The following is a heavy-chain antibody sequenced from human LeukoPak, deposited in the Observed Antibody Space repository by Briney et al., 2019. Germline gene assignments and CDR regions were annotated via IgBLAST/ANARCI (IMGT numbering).Heavy chain of an antibody. J-gene: IGHJ4*02. CDR1: GFTFSYHW. D-gene: IGHD6-13*01. CDR3: AKDSYSKGDF. CDR2: IKNDGAVK. V-gene: IGHV3-7*01. Sequence: PGGSLRLSCAASGFTFSYHWMTSVRRAPGKGLEWVANIKNDGAVKNYVDSVKGRFTISRDNAKNSLYLQMNSLRAEDTAVYYCAKDSYSKGDFWGQGVLVTVSS.